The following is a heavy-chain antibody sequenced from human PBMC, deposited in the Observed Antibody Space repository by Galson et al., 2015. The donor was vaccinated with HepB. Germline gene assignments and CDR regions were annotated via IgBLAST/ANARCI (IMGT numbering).Heavy chain of an antibody. CDR1: GFTFDDYA. V-gene: IGHV3-9*01. Sequence: SLRLSCAASGFTFDDYAMHWVRQAPGKGLEWVSGISWNSGSIGYADSVKGRFTISRDNAKNSLYLQMNSLRAEDTALYYCAKDGGIAVAGHFDYWGQGTLVTVSS. CDR3: AKDGGIAVAGHFDY. J-gene: IGHJ4*02. D-gene: IGHD6-19*01. CDR2: ISWNSGSI.